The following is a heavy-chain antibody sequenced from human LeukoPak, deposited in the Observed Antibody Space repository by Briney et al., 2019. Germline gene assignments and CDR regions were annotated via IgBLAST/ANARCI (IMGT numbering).Heavy chain of an antibody. V-gene: IGHV1-46*01. D-gene: IGHD4-23*01. J-gene: IGHJ4*02. CDR3: ARNGYGGSADFDY. CDR1: GYTFTSYY. Sequence: ASVKVSCKASGYTFTSYYIHWVRQAPGQGREWMGIINPNSGTTSYAQKFQGRVTMTRDMSTSTAYMELSSLRSEDTAVYYCARNGYGGSADFDYWGQGTLVTVSS. CDR2: INPNSGTT.